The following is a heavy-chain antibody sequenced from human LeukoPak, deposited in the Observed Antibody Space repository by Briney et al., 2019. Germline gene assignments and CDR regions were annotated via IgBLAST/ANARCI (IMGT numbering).Heavy chain of an antibody. CDR3: ARVGIFTTGGYYFDY. CDR1: GFTFSSYW. CDR2: INSDGSST. J-gene: IGHJ4*02. Sequence: GGSLRLSCAASGFTFSSYWMHWVRQAPGKGLVWVSRINSDGSSTSYADSVKGRFTISRDNAKNTLYLQMNSQRAEDTAVYYCARVGIFTTGGYYFDYWGQGTLVTVSS. D-gene: IGHD6-13*01. V-gene: IGHV3-74*01.